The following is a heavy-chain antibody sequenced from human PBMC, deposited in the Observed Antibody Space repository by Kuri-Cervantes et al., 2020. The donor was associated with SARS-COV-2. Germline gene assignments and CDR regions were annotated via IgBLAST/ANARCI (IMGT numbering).Heavy chain of an antibody. V-gene: IGHV4-34*01. CDR2: INHSGST. CDR1: GGSFSGYY. J-gene: IGHJ4*02. Sequence: GSLRLSCAVYGGSFSGYYWSWIRQPPGKGLEWIGEINHSGSTNYNPSLKSRVTISVDTSKNQFSLKLSSVTAPDTAVYYCARLGYSYAYARDYWGPGNLVHGAS. D-gene: IGHD5-18*01. CDR3: ARLGYSYAYARDY.